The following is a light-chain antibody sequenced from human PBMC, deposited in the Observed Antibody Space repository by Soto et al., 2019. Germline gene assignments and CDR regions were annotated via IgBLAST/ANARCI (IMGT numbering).Light chain of an antibody. Sequence: DIVMTQSPDSLAVSLGERATINCKSSQSLLYSSNNKNYLSWYQQKPGQPPKLLIHWASNREFGVPDRFSGSGSGTDFTLTISSLQTEDVAVYYCQQYYETPWTFGHGTKVEIK. CDR2: WAS. J-gene: IGKJ1*01. CDR1: QSLLYSSNNKNY. V-gene: IGKV4-1*01. CDR3: QQYYETPWT.